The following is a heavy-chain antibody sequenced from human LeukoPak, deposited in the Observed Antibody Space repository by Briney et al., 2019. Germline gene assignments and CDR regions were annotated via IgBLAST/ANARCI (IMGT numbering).Heavy chain of an antibody. D-gene: IGHD3-9*01. CDR1: GFTFSSYG. V-gene: IGHV3-30*18. J-gene: IGHJ4*02. CDR2: ISYDGSNK. CDR3: AKDQYDILTGYFPNFDY. Sequence: GGSLRRPCAASGFTFSSYGMHWVRQAPGKGLEWVAVISYDGSNKYYADSVKGRFTISRDNSKNTLYLQMNSLRAEDTAVYYCAKDQYDILTGYFPNFDYWGQGTLVTVSS.